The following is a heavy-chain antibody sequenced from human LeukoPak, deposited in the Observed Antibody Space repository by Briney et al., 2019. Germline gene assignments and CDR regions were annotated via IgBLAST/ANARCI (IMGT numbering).Heavy chain of an antibody. V-gene: IGHV3-7*01. CDR1: GLNFRAYN. Sequence: GGPLRLSCIPSGLNFRAYNMAWLRQPPPKGLEWLATAPRYGSGTQHQDSVRGRITLSRDHTKNSIYLEMNSLSAEDTAVYFCVTEFWYRFDYWGQGVLVTVSS. J-gene: IGHJ4*02. CDR3: VTEFWYRFDY. CDR2: APRYGSGT. D-gene: IGHD3-3*01.